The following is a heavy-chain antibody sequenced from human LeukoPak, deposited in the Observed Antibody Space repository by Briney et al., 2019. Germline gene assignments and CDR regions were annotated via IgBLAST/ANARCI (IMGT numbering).Heavy chain of an antibody. CDR1: GFTFSSYA. V-gene: IGHV3-23*01. Sequence: PGGSLRLSCAASGFTFSSYAMSWVRQAPGKGLEWVSAISGSGGSTYYADSVKGRFTIPRDNSKNTLYLQMNSLRAEDTAVYYCAKDGGYDFWSGYYMDYRGQGTLVTVSS. CDR3: AKDGGYDFWSGYYMDY. CDR2: ISGSGGST. D-gene: IGHD3-3*01. J-gene: IGHJ4*02.